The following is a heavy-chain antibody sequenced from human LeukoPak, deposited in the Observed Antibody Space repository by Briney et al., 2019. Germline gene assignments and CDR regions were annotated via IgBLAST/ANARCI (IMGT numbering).Heavy chain of an antibody. CDR2: ISGSGGST. CDR1: GFTFSSYG. V-gene: IGHV3-23*01. D-gene: IGHD3-22*01. J-gene: IGHJ5*02. Sequence: GGSLRLSCAASGFTFSSYGMSWVRQAPGKGLEWVSAISGSGGSTYYADSVKGRFTISRDNSKNTLYLQMNSLRAEDTAVYYCAKGHYYCDSSDDFQPFDPWGQGTLVTVSS. CDR3: AKGHYYCDSSDDFQPFDP.